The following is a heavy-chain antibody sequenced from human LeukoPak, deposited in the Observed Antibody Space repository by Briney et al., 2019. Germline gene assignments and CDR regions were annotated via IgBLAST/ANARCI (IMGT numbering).Heavy chain of an antibody. Sequence: SETLSLTCTVSGGSITSYYWSWVRQPAGKGLEWIGRINTSGSTTYNPSLKSRVTMSVDTSKNQFSLKMSSVTATDTAVYYCARTGGSGTYYYGSFDYWGQGTLVTVSS. CDR1: GGSITSYY. D-gene: IGHD1-26*01. J-gene: IGHJ4*02. V-gene: IGHV4-4*07. CDR2: INTSGST. CDR3: ARTGGSGTYYYGSFDY.